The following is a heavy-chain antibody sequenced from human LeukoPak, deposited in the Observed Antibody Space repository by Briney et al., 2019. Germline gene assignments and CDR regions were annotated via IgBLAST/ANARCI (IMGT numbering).Heavy chain of an antibody. CDR1: GFSFTTHA. V-gene: IGHV3-23*01. CDR2: ISGSGGST. J-gene: IGHJ4*02. Sequence: GGPLRLSCVASGFSFTTHAMGWVRQAPGKGLEWVSHISGSGGSTKYSGSVKGRFTISRDNSKNTLYLQINSLGADDTAVYYCAKDQDPHSYGSGSYAPFDYWGQGTLVTVSS. CDR3: AKDQDPHSYGSGSYAPFDY. D-gene: IGHD3-10*01.